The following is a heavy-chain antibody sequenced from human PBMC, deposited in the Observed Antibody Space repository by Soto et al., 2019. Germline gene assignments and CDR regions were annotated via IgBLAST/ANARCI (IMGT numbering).Heavy chain of an antibody. Sequence: SETLSLTSTVSGGSISGYYWSWIRQPPWKVLEWIGYMYNTGSTVYNPSFKSRVTISVDTSKNQFSLKLNSVTAADAAVYYCARDLWGYCGTDCYPLDVWGQGTTVT. J-gene: IGHJ6*01. V-gene: IGHV4-59*01. CDR2: MYNTGST. CDR3: ARDLWGYCGTDCYPLDV. CDR1: GGSISGYY. D-gene: IGHD2-21*02.